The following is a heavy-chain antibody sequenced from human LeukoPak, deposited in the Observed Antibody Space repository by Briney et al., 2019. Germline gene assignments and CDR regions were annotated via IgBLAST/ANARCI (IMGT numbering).Heavy chain of an antibody. D-gene: IGHD3-16*02. Sequence: PGGSLRLSCAASGFTFSSYWMSWVRQAPGKGLEWVSGISGSGGNTHYADSVKGRFTISRDNSKNTLHLQMNSLRAEDTAVYYCAKDISGRSYRYCDYWGQGTLVTVSS. CDR2: ISGSGGNT. V-gene: IGHV3-23*01. J-gene: IGHJ4*02. CDR3: AKDISGRSYRYCDY. CDR1: GFTFSSYW.